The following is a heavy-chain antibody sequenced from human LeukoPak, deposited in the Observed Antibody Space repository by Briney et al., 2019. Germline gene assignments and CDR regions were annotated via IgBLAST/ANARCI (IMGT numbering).Heavy chain of an antibody. CDR3: ARGVGYCSGGSCYYNWFDP. V-gene: IGHV1-8*01. CDR1: GYTFTSYD. J-gene: IGHJ5*02. D-gene: IGHD2-15*01. Sequence: ASVKVSCKASGYTFTSYDINWVRQATGQGLERMGWMNPNSGNTGYAQKFQGRVTMTRNTSISTAYMELSSLRSEDTAVYYCARGVGYCSGGSCYYNWFDPWGQGTLVTVSS. CDR2: MNPNSGNT.